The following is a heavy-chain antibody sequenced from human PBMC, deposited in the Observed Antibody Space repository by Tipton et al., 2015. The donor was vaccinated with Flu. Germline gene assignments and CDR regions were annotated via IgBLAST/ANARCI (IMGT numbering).Heavy chain of an antibody. CDR1: SGSISSSSHY. CDR2: IYYTGYP. D-gene: IGHD3-16*01. V-gene: IGHV4-39*07. J-gene: IGHJ5*01. CDR3: AKVLFGWVES. Sequence: TLSLTCTVSSGSISSSSHYWGWIRQAPGRGLEWVGSIYYTGYPYYNSSLKSRLAMSIDTSKKQFSLRLSSVTAADTAVYYCAKVLFGWVESWAQGTLVTVSS.